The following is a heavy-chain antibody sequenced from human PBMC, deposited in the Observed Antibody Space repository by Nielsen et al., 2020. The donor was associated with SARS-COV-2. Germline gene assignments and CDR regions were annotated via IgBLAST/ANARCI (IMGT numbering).Heavy chain of an antibody. J-gene: IGHJ6*02. CDR2: IYYSGST. Sequence: SETLSLTCTVSGGSVSSGSYYWSWIRQPPGKGLEWIGYIYYSGSTNYNPSLKSRVTISVDTSKNQFSLKLSSVTAADTAVYYCARGVRSSSSGAINRYYYYGMDVWGQGTTVTVSS. V-gene: IGHV4-61*01. D-gene: IGHD6-6*01. CDR3: ARGVRSSSSGAINRYYYYGMDV. CDR1: GGSVSSGSYY.